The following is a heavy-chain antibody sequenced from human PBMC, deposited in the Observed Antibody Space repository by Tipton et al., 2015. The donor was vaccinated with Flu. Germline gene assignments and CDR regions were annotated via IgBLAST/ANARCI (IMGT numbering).Heavy chain of an antibody. CDR3: ARGDYGDYYHEADGFDI. Sequence: TLSLTCTVSGGSISRGSYYYNWIRQPAGKGLEWIGRIYTNANTNYKPSLKSRVTISIDRSKNQFSLRLSSVTAADTAMYYCARGDYGDYYHEADGFDIWGQGTFVTVSA. J-gene: IGHJ3*02. CDR2: IYTNANT. D-gene: IGHD4-17*01. V-gene: IGHV4-61*02. CDR1: GGSISRGSYY.